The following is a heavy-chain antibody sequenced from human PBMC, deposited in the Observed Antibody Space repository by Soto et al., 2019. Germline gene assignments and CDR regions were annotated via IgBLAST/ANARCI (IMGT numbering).Heavy chain of an antibody. CDR1: GGTFSSYA. J-gene: IGHJ6*02. V-gene: IGHV1-69*13. Sequence: GASVKVSCKASGGTFSSYAISWVRQAPGQGLEWMGGIIPIFGTANYAQKFQGRVTITADESTSTAYMELSSLRSEDTAVYYCARDPKVAARPYGMDVWGQGTTVTVSS. CDR2: IIPIFGTA. D-gene: IGHD6-6*01. CDR3: ARDPKVAARPYGMDV.